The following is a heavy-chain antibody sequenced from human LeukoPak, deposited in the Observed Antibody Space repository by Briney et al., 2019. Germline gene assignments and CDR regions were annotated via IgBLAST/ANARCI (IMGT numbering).Heavy chain of an antibody. Sequence: PGGSLRLSCAASGFTFSSYGMNWVRQAPGKGLEWVASISSESAHIVYADSARGRFTISRLNAYNSLYLQMNTLRAEDTAVYYCARGEARGYTPGFDSWGQGTLVTVSS. J-gene: IGHJ4*02. CDR2: ISSESAHI. CDR1: GFTFSSYG. D-gene: IGHD5-12*01. V-gene: IGHV3-21*01. CDR3: ARGEARGYTPGFDS.